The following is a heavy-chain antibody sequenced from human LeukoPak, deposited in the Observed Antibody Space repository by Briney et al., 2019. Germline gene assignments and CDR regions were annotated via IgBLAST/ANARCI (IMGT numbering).Heavy chain of an antibody. CDR3: AKDDTVTTPGGSY. J-gene: IGHJ4*02. Sequence: GGSLRLSCAASGFTFSSYAMSWVRQAPGKGLEGVSAISGSGGSTYYADSVKGRFTVSRDNSKNTLYLQTNSLRAEDTAVYYCAKDDTVTTPGGSYWGQGTLVTVSS. D-gene: IGHD4-17*01. CDR1: GFTFSSYA. CDR2: ISGSGGST. V-gene: IGHV3-23*01.